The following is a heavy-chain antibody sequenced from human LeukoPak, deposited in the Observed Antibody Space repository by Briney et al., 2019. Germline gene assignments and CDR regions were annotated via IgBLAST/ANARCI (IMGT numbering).Heavy chain of an antibody. Sequence: GVSVKVSCKASGYTFTSYDINWVRQATGQGLEWMGWLHPNSGTAGYAQNFQGRVTITGDTSMSTAYMELSSLRSEDTAVYYCARILGTRFLEWSDDAFDIWGQGTMVTVSS. CDR3: ARILGTRFLEWSDDAFDI. CDR1: GYTFTSYD. J-gene: IGHJ3*02. D-gene: IGHD3-3*01. CDR2: LHPNSGTA. V-gene: IGHV1-8*03.